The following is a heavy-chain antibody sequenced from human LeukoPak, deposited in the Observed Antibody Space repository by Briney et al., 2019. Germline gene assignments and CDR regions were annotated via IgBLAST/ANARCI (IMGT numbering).Heavy chain of an antibody. V-gene: IGHV3-21*01. CDR2: ISSSSSYI. J-gene: IGHJ4*02. CDR3: ARVSIAVAGTSFDY. D-gene: IGHD6-19*01. CDR1: GFTFSSYS. Sequence: GGSLRLSCAASGFTFSSYSMNWVRQAPGKGLEWVSSISSSSSYIYYPDSVKGRFTISRDNAKNSLYLQMNSLRAEDTAVYYCARVSIAVAGTSFDYWGQGTLVTVSS.